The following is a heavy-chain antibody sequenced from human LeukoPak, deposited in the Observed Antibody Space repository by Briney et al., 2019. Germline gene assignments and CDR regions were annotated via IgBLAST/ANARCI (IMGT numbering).Heavy chain of an antibody. D-gene: IGHD2/OR15-2a*01. CDR2: TYYRSKGYN. Sequence: SQTLSLTCAISGDSVSSNSAAWNWVRQTPSRGLEWQGRTYYRSKGYNDYAVSVKSRVTINPDTSKNQFSLQLNSVTPEYTAVYYCARGGAYYFNPWGQGTLVTVSS. CDR3: ARGGAYYFNP. J-gene: IGHJ5*02. V-gene: IGHV6-1*01. CDR1: GDSVSSNSAA.